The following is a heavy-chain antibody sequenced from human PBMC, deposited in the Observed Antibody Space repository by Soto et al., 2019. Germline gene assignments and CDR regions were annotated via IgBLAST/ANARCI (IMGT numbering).Heavy chain of an antibody. V-gene: IGHV1-3*01. Sequence: ASVKVSCKASGYTFTSYAMHWVRQAPGQRLEWMGWINAGNGNTKYSQKFQGRVTITRDTSASTAYMELSSLRSEGTAVYYCARRGQYSLGEWDYWGQGTLVTVSS. D-gene: IGHD1-26*01. CDR1: GYTFTSYA. J-gene: IGHJ4*02. CDR2: INAGNGNT. CDR3: ARRGQYSLGEWDY.